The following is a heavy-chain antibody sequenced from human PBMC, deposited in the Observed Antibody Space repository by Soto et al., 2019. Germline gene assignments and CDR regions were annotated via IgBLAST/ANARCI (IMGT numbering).Heavy chain of an antibody. CDR2: TYYRSKWHN. Sequence: SQTLSLPCAISGDSVSSDSAAWNWIRQPPSRGLEWLGRTYYRSKWHNDYAVSVKSRITINPDTSKNQFSLQLNSVTPEDTAVYYCARDCSGGSCYPLYDFDIWGQGTMVTVSS. J-gene: IGHJ3*02. V-gene: IGHV6-1*01. CDR1: GDSVSSDSAA. D-gene: IGHD2-15*01. CDR3: ARDCSGGSCYPLYDFDI.